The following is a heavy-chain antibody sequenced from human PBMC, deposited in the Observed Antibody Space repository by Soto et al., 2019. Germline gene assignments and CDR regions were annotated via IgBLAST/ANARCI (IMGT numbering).Heavy chain of an antibody. J-gene: IGHJ4*02. Sequence: EVQLVESGGGLVQPGGSLRLSCAASGFTFSNYWMTWVRQAPGQGLEWVANIKQDGIGEYYVDSVKGRFTISRDNAKNLVYLQMNSLRGEDTAVYYCAIDQGNDWGSFFDNWGQGTLVTVSS. V-gene: IGHV3-7*05. CDR1: GFTFSNYW. CDR2: IKQDGIGE. CDR3: AIDQGNDWGSFFDN. D-gene: IGHD7-27*01.